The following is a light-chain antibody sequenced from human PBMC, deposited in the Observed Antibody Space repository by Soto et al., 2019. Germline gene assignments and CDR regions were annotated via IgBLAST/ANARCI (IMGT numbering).Light chain of an antibody. CDR2: GNS. J-gene: IGLJ3*02. V-gene: IGLV1-40*01. CDR3: QSYVSSRSAL. Sequence: QAVVTQPPSVSGAPGQRVTISCTGSSSNIGAGYDVHWYQQLPGTAPKLLIYGNSNRPSGVPDRFSGSNSGTSASLAITGLHAEDEADYSCQSYVSSRSALFGGGTMLAVL. CDR1: SSNIGAGYD.